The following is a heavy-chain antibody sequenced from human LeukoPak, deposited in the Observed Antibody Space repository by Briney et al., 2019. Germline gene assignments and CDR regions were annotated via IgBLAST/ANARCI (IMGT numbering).Heavy chain of an antibody. J-gene: IGHJ4*02. D-gene: IGHD1-14*01. CDR1: GYTFTPYF. Sequence: GASMTVSCKASGYTFTPYFIHWVRQAPGHGLEWMGLINPTGGSTTYAHTFQGRITLTRDISTHTIYMELGSLTSEDPAVNYCARDGVIVGGTGTDNFDHWGQGTLVTVSS. V-gene: IGHV1-46*01. CDR2: INPTGGST. CDR3: ARDGVIVGGTGTDNFDH.